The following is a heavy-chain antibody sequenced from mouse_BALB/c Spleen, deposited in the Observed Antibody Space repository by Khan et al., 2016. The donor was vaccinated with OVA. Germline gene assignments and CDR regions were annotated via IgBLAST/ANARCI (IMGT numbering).Heavy chain of an antibody. CDR1: GFTFSSYG. CDR2: ISGDSTTI. J-gene: IGHJ2*01. D-gene: IGHD1-1*01. V-gene: IGHV5-17*02. Sequence: EVQLLETGGGLVQPGGSRKLSCAASGFTFSSYGMYWVRQAPEKGLEWVAYISGDSTTIYYADTVKGRFTISRDNPKNTLFLQMTSLMSEDTAMYYCATSYYYGYYFDYWGPGTTLTVSS. CDR3: ATSYYYGYYFDY.